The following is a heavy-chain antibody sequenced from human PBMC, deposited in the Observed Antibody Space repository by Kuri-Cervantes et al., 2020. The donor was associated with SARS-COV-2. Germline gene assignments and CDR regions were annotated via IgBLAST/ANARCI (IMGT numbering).Heavy chain of an antibody. Sequence: SVKVSCKDSGGTFSSYAISWVRQAPGQGLEWMGGIIPIFGTANYEQKFQGRVTITTDEPTSTAYMELSSLRSEDTAVYYCARDQYGSGGMGNYWGQGTLVTVSS. J-gene: IGHJ4*02. D-gene: IGHD3-10*01. CDR1: GGTFSSYA. V-gene: IGHV1-69*05. CDR2: IIPIFGTA. CDR3: ARDQYGSGGMGNY.